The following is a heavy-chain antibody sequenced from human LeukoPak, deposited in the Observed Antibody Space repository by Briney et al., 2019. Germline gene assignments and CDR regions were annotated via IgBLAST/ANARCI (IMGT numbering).Heavy chain of an antibody. D-gene: IGHD6-19*01. Sequence: ASVKVSXKVSGYTLTELSMHWVRQAPGKGLEWMGGFDPEDGETIYAQKFQGRVTMTEDTSTDTAYMELSSLRSEDTAVYYCATGYSSGWQTQFFDYWGQGTLVTVSS. CDR2: FDPEDGET. CDR3: ATGYSSGWQTQFFDY. J-gene: IGHJ4*02. CDR1: GYTLTELS. V-gene: IGHV1-24*01.